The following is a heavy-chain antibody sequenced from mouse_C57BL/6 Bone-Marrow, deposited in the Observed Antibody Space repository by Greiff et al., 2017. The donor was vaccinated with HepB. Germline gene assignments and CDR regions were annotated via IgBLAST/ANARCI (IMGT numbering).Heavy chain of an antibody. Sequence: QVQLQQPGAELVRPGTSVKLSCKASGYTFTSSWMHWVKQRPGQGLEWIGVIDPSDSYTNYNQKFKGKATETVDTSSSTAYMQLSSLSSVDSAVYYFARDGWFYFDYWGQGTTLTVSS. CDR2: IDPSDSYT. J-gene: IGHJ2*01. V-gene: IGHV1-59*01. CDR3: ARDGWFYFDY. D-gene: IGHD2-3*01. CDR1: GYTFTSSW.